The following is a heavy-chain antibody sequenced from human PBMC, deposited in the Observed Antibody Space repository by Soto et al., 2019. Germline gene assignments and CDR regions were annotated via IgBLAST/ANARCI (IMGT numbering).Heavy chain of an antibody. D-gene: IGHD6-19*01. CDR2: ISAYNGNT. CDR3: ARECENSSGCETYYGMDV. J-gene: IGHJ6*02. V-gene: IGHV1-18*01. CDR1: GYTFTSYG. Sequence: ASVKVSCKASGYTFTSYGISWVRQAPGQGLEWMGWISAYNGNTNYAQKLQGRVTMTTDTSTSTAYMELRSLRSDDTAVYYCARECENSSGCETYYGMDVWGQGTTVTVSS.